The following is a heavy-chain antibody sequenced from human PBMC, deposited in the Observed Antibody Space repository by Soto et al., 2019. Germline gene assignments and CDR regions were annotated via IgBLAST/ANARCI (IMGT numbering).Heavy chain of an antibody. V-gene: IGHV4-59*08. CDR2: IYYSGST. CDR1: GGSISSYY. D-gene: IGHD6-19*01. Sequence: ETLSLTCTVSGGSISSYYWSWIRQPPGKGLEWIGYIYYSGSTNYNPSLKSRVTISVDTSKNQFSLKLSSVTAADTAVYYCVTPSSGWHNDAFDIWGQGTMVTVSS. CDR3: VTPSSGWHNDAFDI. J-gene: IGHJ3*02.